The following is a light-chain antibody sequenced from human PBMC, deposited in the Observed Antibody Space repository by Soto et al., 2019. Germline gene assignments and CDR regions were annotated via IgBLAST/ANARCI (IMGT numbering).Light chain of an antibody. CDR2: GAS. J-gene: IGKJ1*01. Sequence: GERATLAGRATRSLRSGYLACDQQIPGLAPGLLIYGASSRATGIPDGFSGSGSGTDFNLTVNRLAPEDFAVYYCHQYATSPRTFGQGTKVDIK. CDR1: RSLRSGY. CDR3: HQYATSPRT. V-gene: IGKV3-20*01.